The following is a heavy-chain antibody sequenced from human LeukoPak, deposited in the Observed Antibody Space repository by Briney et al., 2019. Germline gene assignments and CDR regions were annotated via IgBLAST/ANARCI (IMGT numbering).Heavy chain of an antibody. CDR3: AKDPTVTEGGNHYFDY. V-gene: IGHV3-74*01. Sequence: PGGSLRLSCAASGFTFSNYWMHWVRQAPGKGLVWVSRIYDDVSSTYYADSVKGRFTISRDDAKNTLYLQMNSLRAEDTAVYYCAKDPTVTEGGNHYFDYWGQGTLVTVSS. CDR2: IYDDVSST. J-gene: IGHJ4*02. D-gene: IGHD4-17*01. CDR1: GFTFSNYW.